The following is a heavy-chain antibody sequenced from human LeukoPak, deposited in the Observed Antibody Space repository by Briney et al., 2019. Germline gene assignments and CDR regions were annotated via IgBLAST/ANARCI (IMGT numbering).Heavy chain of an antibody. CDR2: IYTSGST. CDR3: ARDLNIYDSSGRLDY. CDR1: GGSISSYY. Sequence: SETLSLTCTVSGGSISSYYWSWIRQPAGKGLEWIGRIYTSGSTNYNPSLKSRVTMSVDTSKNQFSLKLSFVTAADTAVYYCARDLNIYDSSGRLDYWGQGTLVTVSS. J-gene: IGHJ4*02. D-gene: IGHD3-22*01. V-gene: IGHV4-4*07.